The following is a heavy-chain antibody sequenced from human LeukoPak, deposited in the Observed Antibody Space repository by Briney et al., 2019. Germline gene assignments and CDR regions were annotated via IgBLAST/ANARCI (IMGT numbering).Heavy chain of an antibody. D-gene: IGHD3-16*02. V-gene: IGHV1-46*01. CDR2: INPSGGST. CDR3: ARDIPYEVSFGGLTVMGSFVLDY. CDR1: GYSFTSYY. Sequence: ASVTVSCKASGYSFTSYYMHWVRQAPGQGLEWMGIINPSGGSTSFAQKFQGRVTMTRDTSTTTVYMELSGLRSEDTAVYYCARDIPYEVSFGGLTVMGSFVLDYWGQGTLATVSS. J-gene: IGHJ4*02.